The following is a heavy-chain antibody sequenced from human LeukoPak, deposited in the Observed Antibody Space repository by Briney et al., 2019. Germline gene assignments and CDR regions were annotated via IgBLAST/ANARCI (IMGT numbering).Heavy chain of an antibody. CDR3: ARDFDSDAFDI. CDR1: GGTFSSYA. J-gene: IGHJ3*02. V-gene: IGHV1-69*13. Sequence: GASVKVSCKASGGTFSSYAISWVRQAPGQGLEWMGGIIPIFGTANYAQKFQGRVTITADESTSTTYMELSSLRSEDTAVYYCARDFDSDAFDIRGQGTMVTVSS. CDR2: IIPIFGTA.